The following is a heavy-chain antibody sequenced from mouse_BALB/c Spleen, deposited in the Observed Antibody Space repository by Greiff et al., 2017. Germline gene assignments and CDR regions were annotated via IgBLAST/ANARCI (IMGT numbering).Heavy chain of an antibody. CDR2: ISNGGGST. Sequence: EVMLVESGGVLVQPGGSLKLSCAASGFTFSSYTMSWVRQTPEKRLEWVAYISNGGGSTYYPDTVKGRFTISRDNAKNTLYLQMSSLKSEDTAMYYCARHGGFTTAFFDYWGQGTTLTVSS. CDR3: ARHGGFTTAFFDY. D-gene: IGHD1-2*01. CDR1: GFTFSSYT. J-gene: IGHJ2*01. V-gene: IGHV5-12-2*01.